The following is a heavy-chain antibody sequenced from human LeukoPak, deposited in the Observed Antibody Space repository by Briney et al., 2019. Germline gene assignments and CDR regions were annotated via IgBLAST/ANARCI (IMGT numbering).Heavy chain of an antibody. CDR1: GYTFTGYY. CDR2: ISAYNGNT. Sequence: GASVKVSCKASGYTFTGYYMHWVRQAPGQGLEWMGWISAYNGNTNYAQKLQGRVTMTTDTSTSTAYMELRSLRSDDTAVYYCASLDHADLWGQGTLVTVSS. J-gene: IGHJ5*02. CDR3: ASLDHADL. V-gene: IGHV1-18*04. D-gene: IGHD1-14*01.